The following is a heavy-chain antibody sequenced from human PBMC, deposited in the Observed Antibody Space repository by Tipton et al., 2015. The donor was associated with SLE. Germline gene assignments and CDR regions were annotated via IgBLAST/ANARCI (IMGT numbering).Heavy chain of an antibody. CDR3: ARGPDGSSWSGYYFDY. Sequence: TLSLTCTVSGGSISSSGYYWGWIRQPPGKGLEWIGSIYHSGSTYYNPSLKSRVTISVDTSKNQFSLKLSSVTAADTAVYYCARGPDGSSWSGYYFDYWGQGTLVTVSS. V-gene: IGHV4-39*07. CDR1: GGSISSSGYY. J-gene: IGHJ4*02. CDR2: IYHSGST. D-gene: IGHD6-13*01.